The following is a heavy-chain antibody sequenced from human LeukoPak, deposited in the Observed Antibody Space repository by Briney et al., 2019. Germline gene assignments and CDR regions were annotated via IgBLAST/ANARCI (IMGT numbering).Heavy chain of an antibody. CDR1: GFSLSTRGMC. J-gene: IGHJ4*02. V-gene: IGHV2-70*11. CDR2: IDWDDDK. Sequence: SGPTLVKPTQTLTLTCTFSGFSLSTRGMCVSWIRQPPGKALEWLARIDWDDDKYYSTSLKARLTISKDTSTNQVVLTMTNMDPVDTATYYCARTRSYSGCEAPDYWGQGTLVTVSS. CDR3: ARTRSYSGCEAPDY. D-gene: IGHD5-12*01.